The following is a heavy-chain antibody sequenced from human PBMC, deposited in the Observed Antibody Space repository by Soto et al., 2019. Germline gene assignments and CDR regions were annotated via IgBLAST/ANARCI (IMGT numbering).Heavy chain of an antibody. V-gene: IGHV3-74*01. J-gene: IGHJ6*03. CDR2: INSDGSST. CDR1: GFTFSSYW. Sequence: EVQLVESGGGLVQPGGSLRLSCAASGFTFSSYWMHWVRQAPGKGLVWVSRINSDGSSTSYADSVKGRFTISRDNAKNTLYLQMNSLRDEDTAVYYCARGDLTGPYYYYYYMDVWGKGTTVTVSS. D-gene: IGHD3-9*01. CDR3: ARGDLTGPYYYYYYMDV.